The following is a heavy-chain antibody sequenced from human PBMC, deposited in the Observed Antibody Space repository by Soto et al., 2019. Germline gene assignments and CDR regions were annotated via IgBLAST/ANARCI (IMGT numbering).Heavy chain of an antibody. D-gene: IGHD6-13*01. V-gene: IGHV1-46*01. CDR2: INPSGGST. Sequence: ASVEVSCKASGYTFTSYYMHWVLQAPGQGLEWMGIINPSGGSTSCAQKFQGRVTMTRDTSTSTVYMELSSLRSEDTAVYYCATLPVSGAAAGTNDYWGQGTLVTVSS. J-gene: IGHJ4*02. CDR3: ATLPVSGAAAGTNDY. CDR1: GYTFTSYY.